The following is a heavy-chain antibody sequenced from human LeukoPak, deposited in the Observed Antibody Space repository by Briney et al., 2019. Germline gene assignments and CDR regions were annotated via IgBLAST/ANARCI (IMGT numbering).Heavy chain of an antibody. V-gene: IGHV3-21*01. CDR1: GFTFSSYS. CDR3: ARDYDSSGYVFDY. CDR2: ISSSSSYI. D-gene: IGHD3-22*01. J-gene: IGHJ4*02. Sequence: WGSLRLSCAASGFTFSSYSMNWVRQAPGKGLEWVSSISSSSSYIYYADSVKGRFTISRDNAKNSLYLQMNSLRAEDTAVYYCARDYDSSGYVFDYWGQGTLVTVSS.